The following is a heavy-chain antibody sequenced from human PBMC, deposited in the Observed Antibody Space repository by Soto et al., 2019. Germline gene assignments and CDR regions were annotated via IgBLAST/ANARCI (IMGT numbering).Heavy chain of an antibody. CDR3: ARHGPHSNTWKQLDH. D-gene: IGHD4-4*01. V-gene: IGHV4-39*01. Sequence: NPSDTLSRTRTVSGCSISSSRSYWCCIRHSSGKGLEWIGNIYYSGSTYYNPSLKSRLTISVDPSKNQFSLKLTSVTAADTAVYYCARHGPHSNTWKQLDHWGQGTLVTVSS. CDR1: GCSISSSRSY. CDR2: IYYSGST. J-gene: IGHJ4*02.